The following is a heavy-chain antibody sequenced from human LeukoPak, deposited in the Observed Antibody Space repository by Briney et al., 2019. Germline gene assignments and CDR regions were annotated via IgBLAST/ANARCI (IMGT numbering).Heavy chain of an antibody. D-gene: IGHD6-13*01. V-gene: IGHV3-23*01. CDR2: ISGSGGST. Sequence: GGSLRLSCAASGFTFSSYAMSWVRQAPGKGLEWVSAISGSGGSTYYSDSVKGRFTISRDNSKNTLYLQMNTLRAEDTAVYYCARVHSSTRYYFDYWGQGTLVTVSS. CDR3: ARVHSSTRYYFDY. CDR1: GFTFSSYA. J-gene: IGHJ4*02.